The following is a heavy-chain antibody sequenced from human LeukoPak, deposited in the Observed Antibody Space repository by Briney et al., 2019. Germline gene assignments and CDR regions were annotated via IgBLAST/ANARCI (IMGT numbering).Heavy chain of an antibody. Sequence: ASVKVSCKVSGYTLTELSMHWVRQAPGQGLEWMGWISAYNGNTNSAERLQGRVSMTTDTSTTTAYMELRDLRSDDTALYYCARGPGVAATRGDYWGQGTLVAVSS. CDR3: ARGPGVAATRGDY. D-gene: IGHD6-19*01. CDR2: ISAYNGNT. CDR1: GYTLTELS. V-gene: IGHV1-18*01. J-gene: IGHJ4*02.